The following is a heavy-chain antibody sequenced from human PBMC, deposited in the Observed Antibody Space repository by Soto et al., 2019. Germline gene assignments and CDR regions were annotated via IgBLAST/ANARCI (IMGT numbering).Heavy chain of an antibody. CDR1: GFTFGIFV. CDR2: ITETGGDT. J-gene: IGHJ6*02. CDR3: TKASSDRNHMEV. V-gene: IGHV3-23*01. Sequence: GGSLRLSCAASGFTFGIFVMSWVRQTPGKGLEWVSTITETGGDTYYTDSVKGRFTISRDNSKNTLYLQMTSLRAEDTALYYCTKASSDRNHMEVWGPGTTVTVSS.